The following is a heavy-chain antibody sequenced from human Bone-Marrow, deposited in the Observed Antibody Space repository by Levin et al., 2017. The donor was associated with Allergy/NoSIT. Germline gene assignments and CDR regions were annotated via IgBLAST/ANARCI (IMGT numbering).Heavy chain of an antibody. CDR2: IWPGDSDT. CDR1: AYTFTHYW. J-gene: IGHJ4*02. V-gene: IGHV5-51*01. CDR3: ASGSLTEFDY. D-gene: IGHD3-10*01. Sequence: GESLKISCEASAYTFTHYWIGWVRQMPGKGLEWMGIIWPGDSDTRYSPSFQGQVTISADKSINTAFLEWRRLKASDTAIYYCASGSLTEFDYWGQGTLVTVSS.